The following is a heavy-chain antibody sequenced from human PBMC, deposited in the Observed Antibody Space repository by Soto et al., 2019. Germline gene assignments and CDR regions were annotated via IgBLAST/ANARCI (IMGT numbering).Heavy chain of an antibody. CDR1: GGSISSSSYY. Sequence: QLQLQESGPGLVKPSETLSLTGTVSGGSISSSSYYWGWIRQPPGKGLEWIGSIYYSGRTYYNTSLKSRVNIPVDTSKNQFSLKLSSVTAADTAVYSCARHIRAVAGHPSSYFDYWGQGTLVTVSS. D-gene: IGHD6-19*01. CDR3: ARHIRAVAGHPSSYFDY. V-gene: IGHV4-39*01. CDR2: IYYSGRT. J-gene: IGHJ4*02.